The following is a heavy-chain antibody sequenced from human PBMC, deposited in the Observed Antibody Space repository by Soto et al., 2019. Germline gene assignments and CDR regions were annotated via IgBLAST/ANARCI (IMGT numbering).Heavy chain of an antibody. CDR1: GFTFSSYS. V-gene: IGHV3-48*01. Sequence: EVQLVESGAGLVQPGGSLRLSCAASGFTFSSYSMNWVRQAPGKGLEWVSYISSSGSTIYYADSVKGRFTISRDNAKNSLYLQMNSLRAEDTAVYYCARGAYYYDSSGLSYWGQGTLVTVSS. D-gene: IGHD3-22*01. CDR3: ARGAYYYDSSGLSY. J-gene: IGHJ4*02. CDR2: ISSSGSTI.